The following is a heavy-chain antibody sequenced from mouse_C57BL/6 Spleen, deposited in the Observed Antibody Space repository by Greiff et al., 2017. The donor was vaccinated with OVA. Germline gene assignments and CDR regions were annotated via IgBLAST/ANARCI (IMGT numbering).Heavy chain of an antibody. V-gene: IGHV14-4*01. CDR1: GFNIKDDY. Sequence: VQLQQSGAELVRPGASVKLSCTASGFNIKDDYMHWVKQRPEQGLEWIGWIDPENGDTEYASKFQGKATITADTSSNTAYLQLSSLTSEDTAVYYCTNSKSDYWGQGTTLTVSS. D-gene: IGHD2-5*01. CDR2: IDPENGDT. J-gene: IGHJ2*01. CDR3: TNSKSDY.